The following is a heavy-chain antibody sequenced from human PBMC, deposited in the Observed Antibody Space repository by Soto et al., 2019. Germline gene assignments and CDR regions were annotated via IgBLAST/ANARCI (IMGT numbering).Heavy chain of an antibody. CDR2: IISNGGKT. CDR1: GFLFSTFT. D-gene: IGHD1-26*01. Sequence: GGSLRLSCSASGFLFSTFTMHWVRQAPGKGLECVSSIISNGGKTYYADSVKGGFSISRDNSKNTVYLQMNSLRPEDTAVYYCVKVRLGPYYYFDSWGQGTLVTVSS. V-gene: IGHV3-64D*06. CDR3: VKVRLGPYYYFDS. J-gene: IGHJ4*02.